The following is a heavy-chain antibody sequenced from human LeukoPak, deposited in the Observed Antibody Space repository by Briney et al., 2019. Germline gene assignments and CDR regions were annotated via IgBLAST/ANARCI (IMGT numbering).Heavy chain of an antibody. CDR1: GYSISSGYY. Sequence: SETLSLTCTVSGYSISSGYYWGWIRQPPGKGLEWIGSIYHSGSTYYNPSLKSRVTISVDTSKNQFSLKLSSVTAADTAVYYCARRGRCDSSGTTDYFDYWGQGALVTVSS. CDR2: IYHSGST. CDR3: ARRGRCDSSGTTDYFDY. J-gene: IGHJ4*02. V-gene: IGHV4-38-2*02. D-gene: IGHD3-22*01.